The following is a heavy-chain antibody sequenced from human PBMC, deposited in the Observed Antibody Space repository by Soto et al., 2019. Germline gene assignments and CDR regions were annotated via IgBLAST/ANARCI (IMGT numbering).Heavy chain of an antibody. V-gene: IGHV3-33*01. Sequence: GGSLRLSCAASGFTFSSYGMHWVRQAPGKGLEWVAVIWYDGSNKYYADSVKGRFTISRDNSKNTLYLQMNSLRDEDTAVYYCASLTVTSYFDYWGQGTLVTVSS. D-gene: IGHD4-17*01. CDR2: IWYDGSNK. CDR3: ASLTVTSYFDY. CDR1: GFTFSSYG. J-gene: IGHJ4*02.